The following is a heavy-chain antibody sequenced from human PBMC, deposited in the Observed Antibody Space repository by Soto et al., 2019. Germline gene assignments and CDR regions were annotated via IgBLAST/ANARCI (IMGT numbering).Heavy chain of an antibody. J-gene: IGHJ6*03. CDR2: ISYDGSNK. Sequence: PGGSLRLSCAASGFTFSSYGMHWVRQAPGKGLEWVAVISYDGSNKYYADSVKGRFTISRDNSKNTLYLQMNSLRAEDTAVYYCAKAGLRFLEWFGYMDVWGKGTTVSGFS. V-gene: IGHV3-30*18. CDR1: GFTFSSYG. D-gene: IGHD3-3*01. CDR3: AKAGLRFLEWFGYMDV.